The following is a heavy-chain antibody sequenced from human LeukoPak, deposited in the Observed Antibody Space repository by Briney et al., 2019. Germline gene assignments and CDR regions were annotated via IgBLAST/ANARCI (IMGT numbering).Heavy chain of an antibody. V-gene: IGHV3-74*01. CDR1: GFTFSSYW. Sequence: GGSLRLSCAASGFTFSSYWMHWVRQAPGKGLVWVSRINSDGSSTSYADSVKGRFTISRDNAKNTLYLQMNSLRAEDTAVYYCARADPDTVDAFDIWGQGTMVTVSS. CDR2: INSDGSST. D-gene: IGHD4-17*01. CDR3: ARADPDTVDAFDI. J-gene: IGHJ3*02.